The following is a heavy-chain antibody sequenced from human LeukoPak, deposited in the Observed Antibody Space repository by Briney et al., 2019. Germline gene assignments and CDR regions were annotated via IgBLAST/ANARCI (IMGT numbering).Heavy chain of an antibody. CDR1: GFTFNSNG. Sequence: GGSLRLSCAASGFTFNSNGMSWVRQAPGKGLEWVSVISASGGSTYYADSVKGRFTISRDNSKNTLYLQINSLRVEDTAVYYCTKFSLRGTYSFDHWGQGTLVTVSS. V-gene: IGHV3-23*01. CDR2: ISASGGST. CDR3: TKFSLRGTYSFDH. D-gene: IGHD1-26*01. J-gene: IGHJ4*02.